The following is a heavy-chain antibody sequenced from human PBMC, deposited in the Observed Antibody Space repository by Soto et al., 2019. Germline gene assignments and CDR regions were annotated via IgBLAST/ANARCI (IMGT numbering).Heavy chain of an antibody. CDR1: GGSISSSSYY. D-gene: IGHD3-3*01. CDR2: IYYSGST. CDR3: ASGQDDCWSRAFDI. J-gene: IGHJ3*02. V-gene: IGHV4-39*01. Sequence: QLQLQESGPGLVKPSETLSLTCTVSGGSISSSSYYWGWIRQPPGQGLEWIGTIYYSGSTYYNPSLKSRVTISVDTSKNQFSLKLSSVTAADTAVYDCASGQDDCWSRAFDIWGQGTMVTVSS.